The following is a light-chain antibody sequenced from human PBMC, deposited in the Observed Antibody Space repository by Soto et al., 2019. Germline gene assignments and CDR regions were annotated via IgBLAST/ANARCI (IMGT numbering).Light chain of an antibody. CDR2: DND. CDR1: SSNIGNNY. Sequence: QSALTQPPSVSAAPGQTVTISCSGSSSNIGNNYVSWYQHLPGTAPKLLIYDNDKRPSGIPDRFSGSKSGTSATLGITGLQTGDEADYYCGTWDSSLTAYVFGTGTKLTVL. CDR3: GTWDSSLTAYV. V-gene: IGLV1-51*01. J-gene: IGLJ1*01.